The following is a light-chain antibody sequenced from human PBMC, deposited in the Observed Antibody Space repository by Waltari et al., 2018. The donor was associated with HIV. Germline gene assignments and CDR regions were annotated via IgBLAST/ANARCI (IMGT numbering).Light chain of an antibody. CDR1: SSNIGDNY. J-gene: IGLJ1*01. V-gene: IGLV1-51*02. Sequence: QSVLTQPPSVSAAPGQKVTISCSGSSSNIGDNYVSWYQQLPGTAPQLLIYETNQRPSAIPDRFSGSKSATSATLDITGLQTGDEADYYCGTWDTSLTSGYVFGTGTKVTVL. CDR3: GTWDTSLTSGYV. CDR2: ETN.